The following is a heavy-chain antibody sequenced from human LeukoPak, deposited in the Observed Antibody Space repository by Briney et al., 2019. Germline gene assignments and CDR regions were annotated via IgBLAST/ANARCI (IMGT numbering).Heavy chain of an antibody. J-gene: IGHJ4*02. V-gene: IGHV1-69*04. CDR3: ARSMPASSTYYFDY. D-gene: IGHD2-2*01. CDR1: GGTFSSYA. Sequence: ASVKVSCKASGGTFSSYAISCVRQAPGQGLEWMGRIIPILGIANYAQKFQGRVTITADKSTSTAYMELSSLRSEDTAVYYCARSMPASSTYYFDYWGQGTLVTVSS. CDR2: IIPILGIA.